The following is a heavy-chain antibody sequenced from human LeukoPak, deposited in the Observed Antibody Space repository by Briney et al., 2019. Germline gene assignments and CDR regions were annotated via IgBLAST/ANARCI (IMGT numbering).Heavy chain of an antibody. CDR1: GFTFSSYE. CDR3: ARGGVEITMIVESLDAFDI. J-gene: IGHJ3*02. CDR2: ISSSGSTI. Sequence: PGGSLRLSCAASGFTFSSYEMNWVRQAPGKGLEWVSYISSSGSTIYYADSVKGRFTISRDNAKNSLYLQMNSLRAEDTAVYYCARGGVEITMIVESLDAFDIWGQGTMVTVSS. V-gene: IGHV3-48*03. D-gene: IGHD3-22*01.